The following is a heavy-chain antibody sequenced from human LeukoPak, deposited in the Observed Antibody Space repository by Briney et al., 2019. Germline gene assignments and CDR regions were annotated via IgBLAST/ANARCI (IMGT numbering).Heavy chain of an antibody. V-gene: IGHV4-39*01. Sequence: PSETLSLTCTVSGGSISISTYYWGWIRQPPGKGLEWIGSIYHSGSTHYNPSLRSRVTMSVDTSKNQFTLKVTAVTAADTAPYYCVTNGTVTVAGTKFNYFDYWGQGALVTVSS. CDR1: GGSISISTYY. CDR2: IYHSGST. J-gene: IGHJ4*02. CDR3: VTNGTVTVAGTKFNYFDY. D-gene: IGHD6-19*01.